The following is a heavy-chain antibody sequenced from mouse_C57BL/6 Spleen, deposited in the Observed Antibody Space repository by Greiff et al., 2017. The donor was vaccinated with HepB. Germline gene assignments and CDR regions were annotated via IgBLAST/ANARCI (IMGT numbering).Heavy chain of an antibody. D-gene: IGHD2-3*01. J-gene: IGHJ4*01. CDR3: ARDGPYYAMDY. CDR2: IYPRSGNT. Sequence: VQLQESGAELARPGASVKLSCKASGYTFTSYGISWVKQRTGQGLEWIGEIYPRSGNTYYNEKFKGKATLTADKSSSTAYMELRSLTSEDSAVYFCARDGPYYAMDYWGQGTSVTVSS. V-gene: IGHV1-81*01. CDR1: GYTFTSYG.